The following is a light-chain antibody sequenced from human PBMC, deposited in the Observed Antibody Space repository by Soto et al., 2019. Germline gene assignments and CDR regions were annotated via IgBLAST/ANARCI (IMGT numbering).Light chain of an antibody. CDR1: SSDVGGYNY. CDR3: TSYTGSSTLNYV. CDR2: DVT. V-gene: IGLV2-14*03. Sequence: QPVLTQPASVSGSPGQSITISCTGTSSDVGGYNYVSWYRQYPGKAPELMIYDVTIRPSGVSNRFSGSKSGTTASLTISGLQAEDEADYYCTSYTGSSTLNYVFGTGTKVTVL. J-gene: IGLJ1*01.